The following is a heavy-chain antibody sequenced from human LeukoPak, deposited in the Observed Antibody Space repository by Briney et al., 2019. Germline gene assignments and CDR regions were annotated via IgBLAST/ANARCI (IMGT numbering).Heavy chain of an antibody. CDR2: ISSSSSYI. Sequence: PGGSLRLSCAASGFTFSSYWMHWVRQAPGKGLEWVSSISSSSSYIYYADSVKGRFTISRDNAKNSLYLQMNSLRAEDTAVYYCARDTSGWYRGGLDYWGQGTLVTVSS. CDR1: GFTFSSYW. CDR3: ARDTSGWYRGGLDY. D-gene: IGHD6-19*01. J-gene: IGHJ4*02. V-gene: IGHV3-21*01.